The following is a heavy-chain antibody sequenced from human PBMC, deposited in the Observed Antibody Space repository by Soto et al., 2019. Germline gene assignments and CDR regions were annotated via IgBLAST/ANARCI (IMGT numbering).Heavy chain of an antibody. D-gene: IGHD3-10*01. CDR3: ARTGGVYYYYMDV. Sequence: SETLSLTCTVSGGSISSGGYYWSWIRQHPGKGLEWIGYIYYSGSTYYNPSLKSRVTISVDTSKNQFSLKLSSVTAADTAVYYCARTGGVYYYYMDVWDKGTTVTVSS. J-gene: IGHJ6*03. CDR2: IYYSGST. V-gene: IGHV4-31*03. CDR1: GGSISSGGYY.